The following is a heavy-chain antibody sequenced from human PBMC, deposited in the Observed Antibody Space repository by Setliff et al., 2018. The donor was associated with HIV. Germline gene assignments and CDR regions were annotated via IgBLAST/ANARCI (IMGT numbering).Heavy chain of an antibody. Sequence: GASVKVSCKASGDAFSNYAFIWMRQAPGQGLEWIGGIIPIIGTTNYAQKFQGRVTMTEDTSTYTAYMELSGLRSEDTAVYYCVRGGRAMGYCSGGTCLENAFDIWGQGTMVTVSS. CDR1: GDAFSNYA. CDR3: VRGGRAMGYCSGGTCLENAFDI. D-gene: IGHD2-15*01. J-gene: IGHJ3*02. CDR2: IIPIIGTT. V-gene: IGHV1-69*06.